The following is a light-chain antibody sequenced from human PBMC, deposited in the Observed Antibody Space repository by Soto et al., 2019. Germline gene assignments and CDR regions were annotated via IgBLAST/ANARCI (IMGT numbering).Light chain of an antibody. CDR3: QQRSNSPTIT. Sequence: DIEMTQSPSTLSVSVGDRATLSCRASQSVSSNLSWYQQRPGQAPRLLIYYASPRAAGVPARCSGSSFAADDTLTISSLEHEDAAVYYCQQRSNSPTITFGQGTRGEIK. CDR2: YAS. J-gene: IGKJ5*01. V-gene: IGKV3-11*01. CDR1: QSVSSN.